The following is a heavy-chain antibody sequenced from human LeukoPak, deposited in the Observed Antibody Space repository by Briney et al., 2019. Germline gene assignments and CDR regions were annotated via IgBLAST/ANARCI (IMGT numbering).Heavy chain of an antibody. J-gene: IGHJ6*02. Sequence: SETLSLTCTVSDGSISTYYWSWIRQSPGKGLEWIGSISYTGSTYYNPSLKSRVTISVDTSKNQFSLKLSSVTAADTAVYYCAIIVATTTGQSYYYYGMDVWGQGTTVTVSS. CDR3: AIIVATTTGQSYYYYGMDV. V-gene: IGHV4-59*12. CDR2: ISYTGST. CDR1: DGSISTYY. D-gene: IGHD5-12*01.